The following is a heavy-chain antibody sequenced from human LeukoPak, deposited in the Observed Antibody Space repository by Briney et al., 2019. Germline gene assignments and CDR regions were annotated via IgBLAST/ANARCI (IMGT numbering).Heavy chain of an antibody. CDR1: GFTLNSYL. CDR2: IKKDGSEE. CDR3: ARSNPNRNALDL. J-gene: IGHJ3*01. V-gene: IGHV3-7*01. D-gene: IGHD1-14*01. Sequence: PGGSLRLSCAASGFTLNSYLMRWVRQAPGGGLEWVANIKKDGSEENYLDSVKGRFTVSRDNAKNSLYLQMNSLRGEDTAVYYCARSNPNRNALDLWGQGTMVTISS.